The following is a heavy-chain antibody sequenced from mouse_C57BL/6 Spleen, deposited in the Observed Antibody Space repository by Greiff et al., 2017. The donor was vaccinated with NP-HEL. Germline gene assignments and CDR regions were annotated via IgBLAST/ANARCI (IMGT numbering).Heavy chain of an antibody. V-gene: IGHV1-55*01. Sequence: QVQLQQPGAELVKPGASVKMSCKASGYTFTSYWITWVKQRPGQGLEWIGDIYPGSGSTNYNEKFKSKATLTVDTSSSTAYMQLSSLTSKDSAVYYCAREDYDYDEGAMDYWGQGTSVTVSS. CDR2: IYPGSGST. CDR3: AREDYDYDEGAMDY. D-gene: IGHD2-4*01. CDR1: GYTFTSYW. J-gene: IGHJ4*01.